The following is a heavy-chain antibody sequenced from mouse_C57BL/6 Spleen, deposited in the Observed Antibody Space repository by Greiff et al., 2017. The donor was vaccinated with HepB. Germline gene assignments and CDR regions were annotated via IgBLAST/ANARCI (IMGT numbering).Heavy chain of an antibody. Sequence: VQLQQSGTVLARPGASVKMSCKTSGYTFTSYWMHWVKQRPGQGLEWIGAIYPGNSDTSYNQKFKGKAKLTAVTSASTAYMELSSLTNEDSAVYYCTRERGYGNSAWFAYWGQGTLVTVSA. CDR3: TRERGYGNSAWFAY. CDR2: IYPGNSDT. V-gene: IGHV1-5*01. J-gene: IGHJ3*01. D-gene: IGHD2-1*01. CDR1: GYTFTSYW.